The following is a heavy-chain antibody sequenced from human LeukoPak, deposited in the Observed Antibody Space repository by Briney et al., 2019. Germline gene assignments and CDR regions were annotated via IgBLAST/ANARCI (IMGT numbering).Heavy chain of an antibody. J-gene: IGHJ4*02. CDR3: ARVVDQQLVRSGFDY. V-gene: IGHV3-30-3*01. Sequence: GGSLRLSCAASGFTFSSHAMHWVRQAPGKGLEWVAALSHDGIYKDYADSVKGRFTISRDNPENTVYLQMDSLRAEDTAVYYCARVVDQQLVRSGFDYWGQGTLLTVSS. CDR2: LSHDGIYK. D-gene: IGHD6-13*01. CDR1: GFTFSSHA.